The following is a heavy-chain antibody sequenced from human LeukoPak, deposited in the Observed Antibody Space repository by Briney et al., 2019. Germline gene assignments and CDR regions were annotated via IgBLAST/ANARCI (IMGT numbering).Heavy chain of an antibody. D-gene: IGHD2-21*02. CDR2: IYPGDSAP. J-gene: IGHJ6*03. CDR3: ARQSGDYSYYYYMDV. CDR1: GYRVTSYW. Sequence: GESLKICCKGSGYRVTSYWIGWVRQMRGKGVEGMGIIYPGDSAPRYSPSFRGQVTISADKSTSTAYLQWSSLKASDTAMYYCARQSGDYSYYYYMDVWGKGTTVTISS. V-gene: IGHV5-51*01.